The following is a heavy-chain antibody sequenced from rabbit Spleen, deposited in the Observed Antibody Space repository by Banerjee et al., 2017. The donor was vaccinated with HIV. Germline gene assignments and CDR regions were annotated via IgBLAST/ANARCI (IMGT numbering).Heavy chain of an antibody. Sequence: QSLEESGGDLVKPGASLTLTCTASGVSFTSNYYMCWVRQAPGKGLEWIACIDTGSSGFTYFASWAKGRFTISKTSSTTVTLQVTSLTAADTATYFCARDTGSYFALWGQGTLVTVS. V-gene: IGHV1S40*01. CDR1: GVSFTSNYY. CDR3: ARDTGSYFAL. CDR2: IDTGSSGFT. J-gene: IGHJ3*01. D-gene: IGHD5-1*01.